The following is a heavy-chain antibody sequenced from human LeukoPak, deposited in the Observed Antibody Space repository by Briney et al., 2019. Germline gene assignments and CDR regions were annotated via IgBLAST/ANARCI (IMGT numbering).Heavy chain of an antibody. J-gene: IGHJ4*02. V-gene: IGHV1-18*01. Sequence: ASVKVSCKASGYNFITYAFSWVRQAPGQGLEWMGWINPYHGKTKYAQKFQSRVTMTTDTSTSTAHMELRSLTSDDTAVYFCARDRIAAAVLDYWGQGTLVTVSS. CDR2: INPYHGKT. D-gene: IGHD6-13*01. CDR1: GYNFITYA. CDR3: ARDRIAAAVLDY.